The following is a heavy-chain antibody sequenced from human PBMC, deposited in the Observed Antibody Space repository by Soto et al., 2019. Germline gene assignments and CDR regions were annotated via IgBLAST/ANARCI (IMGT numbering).Heavy chain of an antibody. CDR1: GYTFTGYA. V-gene: IGHV1-3*01. CDR3: AKESGSYPEYYFHY. J-gene: IGHJ4*02. D-gene: IGHD1-26*01. Sequence: ASVKVSCKASGYTFTGYAMHWVRQAPGQRLEWMGWINGGNGNTKYSQKLQGRVIITRDTAASTAYMELSSLRSEDTAVYYCAKESGSYPEYYFHYWGQGTMVTVYS. CDR2: INGGNGNT.